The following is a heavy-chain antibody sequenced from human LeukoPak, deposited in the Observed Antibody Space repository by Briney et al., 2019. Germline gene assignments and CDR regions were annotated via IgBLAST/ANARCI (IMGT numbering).Heavy chain of an antibody. CDR1: GGSFSGYY. CDR3: ARRQVGATSYY. J-gene: IGHJ4*02. D-gene: IGHD1-26*01. V-gene: IGHV4-34*01. CDR2: INHSGST. Sequence: SETLSLTCAVYGGSFSGYYWSWIRQPPGKGLEWIGEINHSGSTNYNPSLKSRVTISVDTSKNQFSLKLSSVTAADTAVYYCARRQVGATSYYWGQGTLVTVSS.